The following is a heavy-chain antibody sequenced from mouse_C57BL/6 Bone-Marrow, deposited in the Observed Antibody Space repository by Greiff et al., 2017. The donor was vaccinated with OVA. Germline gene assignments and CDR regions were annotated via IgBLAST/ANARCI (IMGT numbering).Heavy chain of an antibody. J-gene: IGHJ1*03. CDR2: ISYDGSN. CDR1: GYSITSGYY. D-gene: IGHD1-1*01. CDR3: ARAEGYYYGSSYGYFDV. Sequence: EVKLVESGPGLVKPSQSLSLTCSVTGYSITSGYYWNWIRQFPGNKLEWMGYISYDGSNNYNPSLKNRISITRDTSKNQFFLKLNSVTTEDTATYYCARAEGYYYGSSYGYFDVWGTGTTVTVSS. V-gene: IGHV3-6*01.